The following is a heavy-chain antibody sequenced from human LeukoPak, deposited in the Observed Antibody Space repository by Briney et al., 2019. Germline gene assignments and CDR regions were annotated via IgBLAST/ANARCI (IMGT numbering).Heavy chain of an antibody. Sequence: LGGSLRLSCAASGFTFSNYNMHWVRQAPGKGHEWVSSISDSRTYIYYADSVKGRFTISRDNARNSLYLQMNSLRAEDTAVYYCARVGYYHDSSGYYQFDQWGQGTLVTVSS. CDR2: ISDSRTYI. CDR3: ARVGYYHDSSGYYQFDQ. V-gene: IGHV3-21*01. CDR1: GFTFSNYN. D-gene: IGHD3-22*01. J-gene: IGHJ5*02.